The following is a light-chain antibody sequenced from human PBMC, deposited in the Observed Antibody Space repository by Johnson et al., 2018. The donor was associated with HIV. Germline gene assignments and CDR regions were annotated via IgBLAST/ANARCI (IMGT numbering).Light chain of an antibody. J-gene: IGLJ1*01. CDR1: SSNIGNNY. Sequence: QSVLTQPPSVSAAPGQKVTISCSGSSSNIGNNYVSWYQQLPGTAPKLLIYDNNKRPSGIPDRFSGSKSGTSATLGITGLQTGDEAHYYCGTWDSSLSAYVFGTGTKVTV. CDR3: GTWDSSLSAYV. V-gene: IGLV1-51*01. CDR2: DNN.